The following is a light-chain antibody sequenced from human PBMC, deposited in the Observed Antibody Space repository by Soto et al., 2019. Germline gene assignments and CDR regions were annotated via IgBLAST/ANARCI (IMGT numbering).Light chain of an antibody. Sequence: EIVMTQSTATLSVSPGERATLSCRASQSVSSYLAWYQQKPGQAPRLLIYGASTRATDIPARFSGSGSGTEFTLTISSLQSEDFALYYCQQYNNWPLTFGGGTKVDNK. J-gene: IGKJ4*01. CDR1: QSVSSY. CDR2: GAS. CDR3: QQYNNWPLT. V-gene: IGKV3-15*01.